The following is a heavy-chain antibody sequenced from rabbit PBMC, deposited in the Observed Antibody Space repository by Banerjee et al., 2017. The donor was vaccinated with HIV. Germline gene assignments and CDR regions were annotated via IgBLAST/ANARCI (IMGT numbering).Heavy chain of an antibody. J-gene: IGHJ6*01. D-gene: IGHD3-1*01. CDR2: INTGSGNT. CDR3: ARHIHFVGSDL. CDR1: GFSFSNKYV. Sequence: QEQLEESGGDLVKPEGSLTLTCTASGFSFSNKYVMCWVRQAPGKGLEWIACINTGSGNTVYATWAKGRFTISKASWTTVTLQMTSLTAADTASYFCARHIHFVGSDLWGPGTLVTVS. V-gene: IGHV1S45*01.